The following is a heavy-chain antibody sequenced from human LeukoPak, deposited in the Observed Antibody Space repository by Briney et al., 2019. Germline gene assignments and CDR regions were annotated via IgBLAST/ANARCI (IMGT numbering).Heavy chain of an antibody. Sequence: PGGSLRLSCAASGFTFSTCAMHWVRQAPDMGLEWLAIISFDGNNVNHADSVKGRFTISRDNSKNTLFLQMNSLRAEDTALYFCARKAQYNGHYPLDYWGQGTLVTVSS. D-gene: IGHD1-7*01. CDR2: ISFDGNNV. CDR1: GFTFSTCA. J-gene: IGHJ4*02. CDR3: ARKAQYNGHYPLDY. V-gene: IGHV3-30-3*01.